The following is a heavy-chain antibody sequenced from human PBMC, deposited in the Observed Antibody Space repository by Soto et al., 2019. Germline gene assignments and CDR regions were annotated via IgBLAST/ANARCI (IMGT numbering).Heavy chain of an antibody. V-gene: IGHV1-69*10. CDR2: TIPALGKT. D-gene: IGHD3-10*01. J-gene: IGHJ6*02. CDR1: GDNFKKNV. Sequence: GASVKVSFKTSGDNFKKNVFTWVRQAPGQGLEWMGGTIPALGKTHYIEKFQGRVTTTVDDATRTVYMEVRDLTSEDTAIYYCARGPFRPSAMDVWGQGTTVTVSS. CDR3: ARGPFRPSAMDV.